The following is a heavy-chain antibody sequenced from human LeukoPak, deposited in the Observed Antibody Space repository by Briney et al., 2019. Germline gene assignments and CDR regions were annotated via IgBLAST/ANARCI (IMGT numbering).Heavy chain of an antibody. CDR2: IYYSGST. J-gene: IGHJ4*02. Sequence: SETLSLTCTVSGGSISSSSYYWGWIRQPPGKGLEWIGSIYYSGSTYYNPSLKSRVTISVDTSKNQFSLRLSSVTAADAAVYYCARRPYTSGWYYYFDYWGQGTLVTVSS. D-gene: IGHD6-19*01. CDR3: ARRPYTSGWYYYFDY. V-gene: IGHV4-39*01. CDR1: GGSISSSSYY.